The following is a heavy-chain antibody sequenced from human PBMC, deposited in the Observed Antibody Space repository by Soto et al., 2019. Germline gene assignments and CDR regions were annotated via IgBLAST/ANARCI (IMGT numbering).Heavy chain of an antibody. CDR3: ARLSTRYNWFDP. J-gene: IGHJ5*02. D-gene: IGHD2-2*01. CDR1: GGSISSYY. Sequence: SVTLSLTCTVWGGSISSYYWSWIRQPPGKGLEWIGYICYSGSTNYNPSLKSRATISVDTSKNQFSLKLSSVTAADTAVYYCARLSTRYNWFDPWGQGTLVTVSS. V-gene: IGHV4-59*08. CDR2: ICYSGST.